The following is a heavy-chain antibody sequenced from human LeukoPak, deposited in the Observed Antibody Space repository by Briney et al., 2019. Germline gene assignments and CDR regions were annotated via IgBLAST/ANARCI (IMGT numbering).Heavy chain of an antibody. CDR3: ARVAIVGATRSAFDI. J-gene: IGHJ3*02. CDR1: GGSISSYY. Sequence: PSETLSLTCTVSGGSISSYYWSWIRQPPGKGLEWIGYIYYSGSTNYNPSLKSRVTISVDTSKNQFSLKLSSVTAADTAVYYCARVAIVGATRSAFDICAKGQWSPSLQ. D-gene: IGHD1-26*01. CDR2: IYYSGST. V-gene: IGHV4-59*12.